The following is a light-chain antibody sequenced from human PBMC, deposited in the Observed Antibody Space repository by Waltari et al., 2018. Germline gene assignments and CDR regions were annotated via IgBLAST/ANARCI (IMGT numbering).Light chain of an antibody. CDR3: SSYISSDTLEL. CDR2: DVS. CDR1: SCDVGGYNY. V-gene: IGLV2-14*03. J-gene: IGLJ2*01. Sequence: HSALTQPASVSGSPGQSIPISCTGTSCDVGGYNYVSWYQQHPGKAPKLMIFDVSNRPSGVSNRFSGSKSGNTASLTVSGLQAEDEADYYCSSYISSDTLELFGGGTSLTVL.